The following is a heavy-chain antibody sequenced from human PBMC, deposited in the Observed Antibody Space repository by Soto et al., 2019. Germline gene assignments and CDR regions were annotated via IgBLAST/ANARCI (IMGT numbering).Heavy chain of an antibody. Sequence: QVQLQQWGAGLLKPSETLSLTCAVYGGSVNSGTYYWSWIRQPPGKGLEWIGEMSHSGGTHFNPSLKSRVTISVDTSKNQFSLKMSSVTAANTALYYCARVERGTATTVVDAFDIGGPGTLVTVSS. CDR3: ARVERGTATTVVDAFDI. V-gene: IGHV4-34*01. CDR1: GGSVNSGTYY. CDR2: MSHSGGT. D-gene: IGHD1-1*01. J-gene: IGHJ3*02.